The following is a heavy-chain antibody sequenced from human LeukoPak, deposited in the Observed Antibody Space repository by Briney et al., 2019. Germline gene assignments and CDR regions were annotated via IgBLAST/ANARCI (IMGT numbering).Heavy chain of an antibody. CDR2: INPNSGGT. CDR1: GYTFTGYY. CDR3: ARVRRAARPVAAFDI. Sequence: ASVKVSCKASGYTFTGYYMHWVRQAPGQGLEWMGWINPNSGGTNYAQKFQGRVTMTRDTSISTAYMELSRLRSDDTAVYYCARVRRAARPVAAFDIWGQGTMVTVSS. J-gene: IGHJ3*02. D-gene: IGHD6-6*01. V-gene: IGHV1-2*02.